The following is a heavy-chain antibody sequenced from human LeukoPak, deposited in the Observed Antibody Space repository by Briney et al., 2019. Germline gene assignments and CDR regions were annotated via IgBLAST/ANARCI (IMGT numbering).Heavy chain of an antibody. CDR2: IYDSGST. J-gene: IGHJ4*02. Sequence: SETLSLTCTVSGGSIRSSYYYWGWIRQPPGKGLEWIGSIYDSGSTYYNPSLKSRVTISVDTSKNQFSLKLNSVTAADTAVYYCASGDNDPLFDYWGQGTLVTVSS. CDR1: GGSIRSSYYY. D-gene: IGHD1-1*01. V-gene: IGHV4-39*01. CDR3: ASGDNDPLFDY.